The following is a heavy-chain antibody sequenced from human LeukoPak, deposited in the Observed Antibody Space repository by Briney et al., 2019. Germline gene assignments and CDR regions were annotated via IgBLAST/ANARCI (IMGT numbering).Heavy chain of an antibody. CDR1: GFTFSSYA. D-gene: IGHD2-15*01. V-gene: IGHV3-23*01. Sequence: GGSLRLSCAASGFTFSSYAMSWVRQAPGKGLEWVSGISGSGDITYYADSVKGRFTISRDNSKNTLYLQMNSLRAEDTAVYYCAKEHCSGGSCYSHYFDYWSQGTLVTVSS. J-gene: IGHJ4*02. CDR3: AKEHCSGGSCYSHYFDY. CDR2: ISGSGDIT.